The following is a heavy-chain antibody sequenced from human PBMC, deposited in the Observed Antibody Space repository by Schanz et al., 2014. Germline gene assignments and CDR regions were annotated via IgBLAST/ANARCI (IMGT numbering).Heavy chain of an antibody. CDR1: GFTFSSYG. Sequence: QVQLVESGGDVVQPGRSLRLSCAASGFTFSSYGMHWVRQAPGKGLEWVVVIWYDGNNKYYADSVKGRFTSSRDNSKNILYLQTNSLRAEDASLSSCSKDLHKDYGGKPQTFDIWGQGTMVTVSS. V-gene: IGHV3-33*06. CDR3: SKDLHKDYGGKPQTFDI. CDR2: IWYDGNNK. D-gene: IGHD4-17*01. J-gene: IGHJ3*02.